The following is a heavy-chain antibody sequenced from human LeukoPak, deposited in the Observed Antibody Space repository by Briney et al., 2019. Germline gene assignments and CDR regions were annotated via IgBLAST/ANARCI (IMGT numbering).Heavy chain of an antibody. D-gene: IGHD3-16*02. CDR2: INHSGST. CDR3: ARRGMITFGGVIALDY. J-gene: IGHJ4*02. Sequence: PSETLSLTCAVYGGSFSGYYWSWIRQPPGKGLEWIWEINHSGSTNYNPSLKSRVTISVDTSKNQFSLKLSSVTAADTAVYYCARRGMITFGGVIALDYWGQGTLVTVSS. V-gene: IGHV4-34*01. CDR1: GGSFSGYY.